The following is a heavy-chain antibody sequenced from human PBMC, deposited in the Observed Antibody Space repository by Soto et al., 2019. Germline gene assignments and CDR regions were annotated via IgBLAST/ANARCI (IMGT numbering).Heavy chain of an antibody. CDR3: ARGALVGASFDY. CDR1: GDSISAYS. Sequence: PSDTLSLTCTVSGDSISAYSWSWVRQPPGKGLEWIGNIHYNGSTNYNPSLKSRVTISVDTSKNQFSLKLSSVTAADTAVYFCARGALVGASFDYWGQGTLVTVSS. J-gene: IGHJ4*02. V-gene: IGHV4-59*01. CDR2: IHYNGST. D-gene: IGHD1-26*01.